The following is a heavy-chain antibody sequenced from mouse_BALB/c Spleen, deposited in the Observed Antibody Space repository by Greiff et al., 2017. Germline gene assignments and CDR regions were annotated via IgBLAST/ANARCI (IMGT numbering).Heavy chain of an antibody. D-gene: IGHD2-2*01. CDR2: IWSGGST. Sequence: VKLVESGPGLVQPSQSLSITCTVSGFSLTSYGVHWVRQSPGKGLEWLGVIWSGGSTDYNAAFISRLSISKDNSKSQVFFKMNSLQADDTAIYYCARSPYGNDGGFAYWGQGTLVTVSA. V-gene: IGHV2-4-1*01. CDR1: GFSLTSYG. J-gene: IGHJ3*01. CDR3: ARSPYGNDGGFAY.